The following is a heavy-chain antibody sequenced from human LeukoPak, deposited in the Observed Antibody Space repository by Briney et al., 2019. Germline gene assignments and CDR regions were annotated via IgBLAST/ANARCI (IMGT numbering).Heavy chain of an antibody. D-gene: IGHD5-18*01. CDR3: ARGQNRRGYSYGYPDY. V-gene: IGHV4-34*01. Sequence: PSETLSLTCGVYGGSFSGFYWSWIRQLPGKGLEWFGEINHSGSTDYNPSLKSRVTISVDTSKNQFSLKLSSVTAADTAVYCCARGQNRRGYSYGYPDYWGQGTLVTVSS. J-gene: IGHJ4*02. CDR2: INHSGST. CDR1: GGSFSGFY.